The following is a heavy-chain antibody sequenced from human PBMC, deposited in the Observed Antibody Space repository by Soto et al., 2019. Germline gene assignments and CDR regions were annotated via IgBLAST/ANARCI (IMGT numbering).Heavy chain of an antibody. Sequence: XTLSLPCTVSGXSLSSFTWSWIRQPPGKGVALIGYIHYSGSTNYNPSLRSRVSISGDTSEQQFSLRLASVKAADTAVYYCATGGRVWANSLDYWGQGTLVTAPQ. J-gene: IGHJ4*02. D-gene: IGHD3-16*01. CDR3: ATGGRVWANSLDY. V-gene: IGHV4-59*01. CDR1: GXSLSSFT. CDR2: IHYSGST.